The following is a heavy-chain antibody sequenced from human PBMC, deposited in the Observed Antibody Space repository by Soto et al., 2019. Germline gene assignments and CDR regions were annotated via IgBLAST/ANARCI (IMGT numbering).Heavy chain of an antibody. Sequence: QVQLVQSGAEVKKPGSSVKVSCKASGGTFSSYALSWVRQAPGQGLEWMGGIIPIFGTANYAQKFQGRVTITADESTSTDYMELSSLRSEDTAVYYCARGGVEVSNNYYDSSGYYYAFDIWGQGTMVTVSS. CDR3: ARGGVEVSNNYYDSSGYYYAFDI. J-gene: IGHJ3*02. CDR2: IIPIFGTA. V-gene: IGHV1-69*01. CDR1: GGTFSSYA. D-gene: IGHD3-22*01.